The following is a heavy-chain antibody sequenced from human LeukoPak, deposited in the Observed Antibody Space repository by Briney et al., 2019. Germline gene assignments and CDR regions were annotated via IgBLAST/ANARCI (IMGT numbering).Heavy chain of an antibody. CDR3: ARDALVLRFLEWLYWFDP. J-gene: IGHJ5*02. CDR2: ISSSSSYI. CDR1: GSTFSSYS. Sequence: GGSLRLSCAAPGSTFSSYSMNWVRQAPGKGLEWVSSISSSSSYIYYADSVKGRFTISRDNAKNSLYLQMNSLRAEDTAVYYCARDALVLRFLEWLYWFDPWGQGTLVTVSS. V-gene: IGHV3-21*01. D-gene: IGHD3-3*01.